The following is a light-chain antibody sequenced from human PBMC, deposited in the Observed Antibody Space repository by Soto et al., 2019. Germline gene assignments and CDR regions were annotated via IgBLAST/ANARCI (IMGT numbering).Light chain of an antibody. V-gene: IGKV3-15*01. CDR1: QSVSSN. Sequence: DIEMTQSPATLSVSPGERATLSCRASQSVSSNLAWYQQKPGQAPKLLIYGASTMATGIPARFSGSVSGTEFTLTISSLQSEDFAVYYCQQYNSWPWTFGQGTKVEIK. J-gene: IGKJ1*01. CDR2: GAS. CDR3: QQYNSWPWT.